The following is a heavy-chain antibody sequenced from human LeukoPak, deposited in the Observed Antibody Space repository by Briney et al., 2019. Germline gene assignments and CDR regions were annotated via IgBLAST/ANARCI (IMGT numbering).Heavy chain of an antibody. CDR2: IYSSGST. Sequence: SETLSLTCTVSGGFISSHYWSWIRQPAGKGLEWIGRIYSSGSTNYNPSLKSRVTMSVDTSKNQFSLKLSSVTAADTAVYYCARHFRGMMSYYLDYWGQGSLVTVSS. CDR1: GGFISSHY. V-gene: IGHV4-4*07. D-gene: IGHD3-10*01. J-gene: IGHJ4*02. CDR3: ARHFRGMMSYYLDY.